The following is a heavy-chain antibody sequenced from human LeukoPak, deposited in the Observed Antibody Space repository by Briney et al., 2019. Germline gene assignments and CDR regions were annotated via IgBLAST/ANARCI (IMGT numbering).Heavy chain of an antibody. V-gene: IGHV3-74*01. J-gene: IGHJ4*02. D-gene: IGHD5-24*01. CDR2: ISHDGII. Sequence: PGGSLRLSCETAGFTFSSYVMHWVRRTPGKGLVWVSRISHDGIISYADSVKGRFTIFRDNAKNTLILQMNSLRVEDTAVYYCARDWVYKIDYWGRGTLVTVSS. CDR3: ARDWVYKIDY. CDR1: GFTFSSYV.